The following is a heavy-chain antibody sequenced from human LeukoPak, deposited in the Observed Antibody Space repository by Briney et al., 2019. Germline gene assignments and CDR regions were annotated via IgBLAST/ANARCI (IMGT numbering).Heavy chain of an antibody. CDR2: IYYTGST. V-gene: IGHV4-59*01. Sequence: SETLSLTCTVSDGSINGYYWSWIRQSPGKGLESLGYIYYTGSTNYNPSLKSRVTMSVDTSRNQFFLRLSSVTAADTAVYYCAREGAAAAYNWFDPWGQGTLVTVSS. J-gene: IGHJ5*02. CDR1: DGSINGYY. CDR3: AREGAAAAYNWFDP. D-gene: IGHD6-13*01.